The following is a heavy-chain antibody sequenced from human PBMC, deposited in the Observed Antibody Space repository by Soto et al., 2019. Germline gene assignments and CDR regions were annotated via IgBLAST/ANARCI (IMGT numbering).Heavy chain of an antibody. CDR1: GYTFTGYY. V-gene: IGHV1-2*04. CDR2: INPNNGGT. Sequence: GASVKVSCKASGYTFTGYYMHCVRQAPGQGLEWMGWINPNNGGTNYAQKFQGWVTMTRDTSISTAYMELSRLTSDDTAAYYCARDSATGTKNRFDFWGQGTPVTVSS. CDR3: ARDSATGTKNRFDF. J-gene: IGHJ4*02. D-gene: IGHD1-7*01.